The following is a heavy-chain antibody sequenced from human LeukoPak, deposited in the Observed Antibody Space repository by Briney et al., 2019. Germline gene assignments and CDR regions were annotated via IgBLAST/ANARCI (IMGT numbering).Heavy chain of an antibody. CDR3: ASLIYDFWSGYYLGY. CDR1: GGSISSSSYY. Sequence: SETLSLTCTVSGGSISSSSYYWGWIRQPPGKGLEWIGSIYYSGSTYYNPSLKSRVTISVDTSKNQFSLKLSSVTAADTAVYYCASLIYDFWSGYYLGYWGQGTLVTVSS. V-gene: IGHV4-39*01. CDR2: IYYSGST. D-gene: IGHD3-3*01. J-gene: IGHJ4*02.